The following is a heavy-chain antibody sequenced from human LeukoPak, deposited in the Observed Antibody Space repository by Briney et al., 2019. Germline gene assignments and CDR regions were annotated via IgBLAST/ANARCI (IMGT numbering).Heavy chain of an antibody. V-gene: IGHV4-4*02. J-gene: IGHJ3*02. CDR2: IYHSGST. Sequence: PSGTLSLTCAVSGGSISSSNWWSWLRQPPGKGLEWIGEIYHSGSTNHNPSLKSRVTISVDKSKNQFYLKLSSVTAADTAVYYCARDSGYGRYAFDIWGQGTMVTVSS. CDR3: ARDSGYGRYAFDI. D-gene: IGHD1-1*01. CDR1: GGSISSSNW.